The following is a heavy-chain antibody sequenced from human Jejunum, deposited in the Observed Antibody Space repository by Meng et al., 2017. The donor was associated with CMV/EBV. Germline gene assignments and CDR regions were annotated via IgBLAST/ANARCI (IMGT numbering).Heavy chain of an antibody. CDR1: GFTLKNAG. CDR3: ATAPGYYDSAPFDY. J-gene: IGHJ4*02. V-gene: IGHV3-15*01. Sequence: GFTLKNAGMTGVRQATGKGREWVDHIKSKTEGGKKDYAAPVKERFTISRDDSKNTLFLQMNSLKTEDTAIYYCATAPGYYDSAPFDYWGQGTLVTVSS. CDR2: IKSKTEGGKK. D-gene: IGHD3-22*01.